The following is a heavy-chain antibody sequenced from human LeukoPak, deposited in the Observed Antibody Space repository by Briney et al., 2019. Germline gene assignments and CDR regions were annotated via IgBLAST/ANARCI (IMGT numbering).Heavy chain of an antibody. J-gene: IGHJ4*02. V-gene: IGHV1-2*02. D-gene: IGHD3-22*01. CDR2: INPNSGGT. CDR1: GYTFIGHY. Sequence: ASVKVSCKASGYTFIGHYMHWVRQAPGQGLEWMGWINPNSGGTNYAQKFQGRVTMTRDMSISTAYMEVSRLTSDDTAVYYCARATIADSSTYYIDYWGRGTLVTVSS. CDR3: ARATIADSSTYYIDY.